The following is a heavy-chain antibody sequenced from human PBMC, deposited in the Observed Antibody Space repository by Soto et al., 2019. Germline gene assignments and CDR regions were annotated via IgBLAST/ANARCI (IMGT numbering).Heavy chain of an antibody. V-gene: IGHV3-23*01. D-gene: IGHD1-26*01. J-gene: IGHJ5*02. CDR1: GFTFTNYA. Sequence: LRLSCAASGFTFTNYAMTWVRQSPGKGLQWVSGISATGGLKYYADSVQGRFTISRDNSKNTLYLQMDNLRDEDTAIYYCAREVGAPSGWLDPWGQGTQVTVSS. CDR2: ISATGGLK. CDR3: AREVGAPSGWLDP.